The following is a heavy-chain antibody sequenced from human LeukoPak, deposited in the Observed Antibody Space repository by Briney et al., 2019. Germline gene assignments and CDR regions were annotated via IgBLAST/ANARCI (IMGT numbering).Heavy chain of an antibody. D-gene: IGHD3-22*01. CDR2: ISAYNGNT. V-gene: IGHV1-18*01. CDR3: ASANPYDSSGYYYPGGNWFDP. CDR1: GYTFTSYG. Sequence: GASVEVSCKASGYTFTSYGISWVRQAPGQGLEWMGWISAYNGNTNYAQKLQGRVTMTTDTSTSTAYMELRSLRSDDTAVYYCASANPYDSSGYYYPGGNWFDPWGQGTLVTVSS. J-gene: IGHJ5*02.